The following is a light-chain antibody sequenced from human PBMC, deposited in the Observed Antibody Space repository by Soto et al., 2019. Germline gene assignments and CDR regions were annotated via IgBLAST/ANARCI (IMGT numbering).Light chain of an antibody. J-gene: IGKJ1*01. CDR1: QSVTNN. Sequence: ESVMTQCPATRSGSPGERATLSCRASQSVTNNLAWYQQKPGQAPRLLIYGASTRATGIQARFSGSGSGTEFTLNIRSLQSEDFAVYYCQQYNDWPRTFGQGTKVDI. CDR2: GAS. CDR3: QQYNDWPRT. V-gene: IGKV3-15*01.